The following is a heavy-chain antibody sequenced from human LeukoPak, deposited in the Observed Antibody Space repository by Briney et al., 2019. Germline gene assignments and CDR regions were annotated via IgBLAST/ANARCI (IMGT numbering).Heavy chain of an antibody. CDR2: ISYDGSNK. CDR1: GFTFSSYA. D-gene: IGHD1-1*01. V-gene: IGHV3-30-3*01. CDR3: AREWGTGFDP. Sequence: GGSLRLSCAASGFTFSSYAMHWVRQAPGKGLEWVAVISYDGSNKYYADSVKGRFTISRDNSKNTLYPQMNSLRAEDTAVYYCAREWGTGFDPWGQGTLVTVSS. J-gene: IGHJ5*02.